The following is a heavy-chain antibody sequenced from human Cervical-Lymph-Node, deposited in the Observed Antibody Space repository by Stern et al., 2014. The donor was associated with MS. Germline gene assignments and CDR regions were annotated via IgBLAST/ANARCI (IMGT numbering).Heavy chain of an antibody. D-gene: IGHD6-19*01. J-gene: IGHJ5*02. CDR2: ISGYNDNT. V-gene: IGHV1-18*01. Sequence: QVQLVQSGTEVKKPGASVKVSCKSSGYTFSKYGISWVRQAPGKGLEWMGWISGYNDNTNYVEKFQGRVTMTKDTSTSTAYMDLRSLRSDDTAVYYCARDPRIAVAGTGGGFDPWGQGTLVTVSS. CDR1: GYTFSKYG. CDR3: ARDPRIAVAGTGGGFDP.